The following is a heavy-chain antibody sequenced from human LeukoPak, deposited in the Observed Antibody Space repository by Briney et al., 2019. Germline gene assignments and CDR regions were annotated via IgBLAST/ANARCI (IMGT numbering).Heavy chain of an antibody. V-gene: IGHV1-2*02. Sequence: ASVKVSCKASGYTFTGYYMHWVRQAPGQGLEWMGWINPNSGGTNYAQKFQGRVTMTRDTSISTAYMELSRLRSDDTAVYYCARVGAGSSSLGVSWGQGTLVTVSS. CDR1: GYTFTGYY. D-gene: IGHD6-13*01. CDR3: ARVGAGSSSLGVS. CDR2: INPNSGGT. J-gene: IGHJ5*02.